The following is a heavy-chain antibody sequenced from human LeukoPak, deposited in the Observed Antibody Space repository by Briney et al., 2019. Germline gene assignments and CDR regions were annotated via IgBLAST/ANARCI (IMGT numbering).Heavy chain of an antibody. CDR3: AKDLAAVGTGY. V-gene: IGHV3-23*01. J-gene: IGHJ4*02. Sequence: GGSLRLSCAASGFTFSSYAMSWVRQAPGKGLEWVSAISGSGGSTYYADSVKGRFTISRDNSKNTLYLQMNSLRAEDTAVYHCAKDLAAVGTGYWGQGTLVTVSS. D-gene: IGHD6-13*01. CDR2: ISGSGGST. CDR1: GFTFSSYA.